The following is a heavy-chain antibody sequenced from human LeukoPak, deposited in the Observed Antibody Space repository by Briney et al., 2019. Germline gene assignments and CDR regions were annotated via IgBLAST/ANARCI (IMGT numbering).Heavy chain of an antibody. Sequence: SETLSLICTVSGGSISGYDWSWIRQPPGKGLEWIGYIFYSGSANYNPSLKSRVTISVDTSKNQFSLKLSSVTAADTAVYYCARDYYDSSGYYRGFDYWGQGTLVTVSS. D-gene: IGHD3-22*01. CDR1: GGSISGYD. V-gene: IGHV4-59*01. CDR2: IFYSGSA. J-gene: IGHJ4*02. CDR3: ARDYYDSSGYYRGFDY.